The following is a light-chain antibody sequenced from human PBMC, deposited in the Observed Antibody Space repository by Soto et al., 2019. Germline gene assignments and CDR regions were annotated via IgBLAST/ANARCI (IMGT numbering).Light chain of an antibody. CDR2: GNS. J-gene: IGLJ3*02. V-gene: IGLV1-40*01. CDR3: QSYDSSLSAL. Sequence: QSVLTQPPSVSGAPGQRVTISCTGSSSNIGAGYDVHWYQQLPGTAPKLLIYGNSNRPSGVPDRFSGSKSGTSASLASTGLQAEEEADYYCQSYDSSLSALFGGGTKLTVL. CDR1: SSNIGAGYD.